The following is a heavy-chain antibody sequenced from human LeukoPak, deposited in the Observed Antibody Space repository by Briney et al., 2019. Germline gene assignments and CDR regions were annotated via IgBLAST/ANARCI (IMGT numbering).Heavy chain of an antibody. CDR1: GITFTNAW. J-gene: IGHJ3*02. CDR3: TTNDAFDI. V-gene: IGHV3-15*01. CDR2: IKTNSDGGTT. Sequence: GGSLRLSCAASGITFTNAWMNWVRQAPGEGLEWVGRIKTNSDGGTTDYAAPVKGRFSISRDDSKNTLYLQMNSLKTEDTAMYYCTTNDAFDIWGQGTMVTVFS.